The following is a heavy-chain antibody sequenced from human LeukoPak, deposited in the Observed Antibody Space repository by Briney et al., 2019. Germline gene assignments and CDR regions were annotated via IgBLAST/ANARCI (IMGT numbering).Heavy chain of an antibody. D-gene: IGHD2-2*01. CDR1: GGSISSYY. CDR2: IYYSGST. CDR3: ARRRYCSSTSCYGWFDP. Sequence: PSETLSLTCTVSGGSISSYYWSWIRQPPGKGLEWIGYIYYSGSTNYNPSLKSRVTISVDTSKNQFSLKLSSVTAADTAVYYCARRRYCSSTSCYGWFDPWGQGTLVTVSS. V-gene: IGHV4-59*08. J-gene: IGHJ5*02.